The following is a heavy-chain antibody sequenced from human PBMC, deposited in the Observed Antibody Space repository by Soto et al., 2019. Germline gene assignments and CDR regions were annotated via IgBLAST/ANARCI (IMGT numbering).Heavy chain of an antibody. D-gene: IGHD6-13*01. V-gene: IGHV3-53*01. CDR1: GFIVSSNY. Sequence: EVQLVVSGGGLIQPGGSLRLSCAASGFIVSSNYMTWVRQAPGKGLVWVSVISSGDDTYYADSMKGRFTISRDNSKNDVYLQMDTLRVEDTAVYYCARNSSPGGMDVWGQGTTVTVSS. CDR3: ARNSSPGGMDV. CDR2: ISSGDDT. J-gene: IGHJ6*02.